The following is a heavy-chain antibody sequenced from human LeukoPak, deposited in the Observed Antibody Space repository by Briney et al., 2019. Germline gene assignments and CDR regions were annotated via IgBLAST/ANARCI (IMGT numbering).Heavy chain of an antibody. CDR3: ARDRAVAGTGANWFDP. CDR1: GFTFSSYS. J-gene: IGHJ5*02. V-gene: IGHV3-21*01. CDR2: ISSSSSSYI. D-gene: IGHD6-19*01. Sequence: PGGSLRLSCAASGFTFSSYSMNWVRQAPGKGLEWVSSISSSSSSYIYYADSVKGRFTISRDNAKNSLYLQMNSLRAEDTAVYYCARDRAVAGTGANWFDPWGQGTLVTVSS.